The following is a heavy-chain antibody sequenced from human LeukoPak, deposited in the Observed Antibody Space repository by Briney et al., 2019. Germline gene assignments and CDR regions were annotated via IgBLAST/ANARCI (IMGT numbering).Heavy chain of an antibody. CDR2: ISWNSGSI. V-gene: IGHV3-9*01. CDR1: GFTFDDYA. J-gene: IGHJ4*02. CDR3: ARDGDYYDSSGYHAHPDY. Sequence: GRSLRLSCAASGFTFDDYAMHWVRQAPGKGLEWVSGISWNSGSIGYADSVKGRFTISRDNAKNSLYLQMNSLRAEDTALYYCARDGDYYDSSGYHAHPDYWGQGTLVTASS. D-gene: IGHD3-22*01.